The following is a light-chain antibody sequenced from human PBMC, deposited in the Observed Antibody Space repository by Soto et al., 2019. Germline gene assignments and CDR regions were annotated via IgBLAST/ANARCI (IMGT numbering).Light chain of an antibody. CDR1: QSILTW. J-gene: IGKJ1*01. Sequence: DIQMTQSPSTLSASVGDRVSITCRASQSILTWLAWYQQKPGKPPKLLIYKASSLESGVPSRFSGSGSGTEFTLTISSLQPDDFATYYCHQYNSYSWTFGQGTKVDIK. CDR2: KAS. V-gene: IGKV1-5*03. CDR3: HQYNSYSWT.